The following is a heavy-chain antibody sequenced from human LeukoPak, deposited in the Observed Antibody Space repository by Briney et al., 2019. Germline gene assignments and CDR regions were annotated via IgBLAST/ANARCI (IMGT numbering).Heavy chain of an antibody. D-gene: IGHD6-19*01. CDR1: GFTFSSYA. CDR3: ARDKYAVAGTFDY. CDR2: ISSSGSTI. J-gene: IGHJ4*02. Sequence: GGSLRLSCAASGFTFSSYAMNWVRQAPGKGLEWVSHISSSGSTIYYADSVKGRFTISRDNAKNSLYLQMNSLRVEDTAVYYCARDKYAVAGTFDYWGQGTLVTVSS. V-gene: IGHV3-48*03.